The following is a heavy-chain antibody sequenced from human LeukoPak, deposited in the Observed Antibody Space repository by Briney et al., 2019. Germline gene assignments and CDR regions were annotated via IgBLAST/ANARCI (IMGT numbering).Heavy chain of an antibody. CDR2: IKQDGSEK. V-gene: IGHV3-7*01. Sequence: GGSLRLSCAASGFTFSSYWMSWVRQAPGKGLEWVADIKQDGSEKYYVDSVKGRSTISRDNAKNSLFLQMNSLRAEDTAVYYCAREPYCSGGSCYVSWFDPWGQGTLVTVSS. CDR1: GFTFSSYW. CDR3: AREPYCSGGSCYVSWFDP. J-gene: IGHJ5*02. D-gene: IGHD2-15*01.